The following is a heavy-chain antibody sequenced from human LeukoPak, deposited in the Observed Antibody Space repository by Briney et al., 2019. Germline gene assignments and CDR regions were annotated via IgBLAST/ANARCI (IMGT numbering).Heavy chain of an antibody. V-gene: IGHV3-43D*03. CDR1: GFTFDDYA. CDR2: ISWDGGST. J-gene: IGHJ4*02. CDR3: ARDLPGNSYGSTLFDY. D-gene: IGHD5-18*01. Sequence: GGSLRLSCAASGFTFDDYAMHWVRQAPGKGLEWVSLISWDGGSTYYADSVKGRFTISRDNSKNSLYLQMNSLRAEDTAVYYCARDLPGNSYGSTLFDYWGQGNLVTVSS.